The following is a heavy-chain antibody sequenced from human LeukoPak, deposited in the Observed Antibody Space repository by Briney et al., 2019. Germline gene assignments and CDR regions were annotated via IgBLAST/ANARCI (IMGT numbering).Heavy chain of an antibody. CDR1: GFTFSSYG. Sequence: QTGGSLRLSCAASGFTFSSYGMHWVRQAPGKGLEWVAVISYDGSNKYYADSVKGRFTISRDNSKNTLYLQMNSLGAEDTAVYYCAKDREWIAARPHWNYWGQGTLVTVSS. CDR3: AKDREWIAARPHWNY. J-gene: IGHJ4*02. V-gene: IGHV3-30*18. CDR2: ISYDGSNK. D-gene: IGHD6-6*01.